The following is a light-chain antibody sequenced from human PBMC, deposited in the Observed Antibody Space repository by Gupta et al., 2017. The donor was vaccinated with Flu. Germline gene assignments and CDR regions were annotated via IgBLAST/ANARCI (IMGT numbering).Light chain of an antibody. V-gene: IGKV1-5*03. Sequence: PATLSSSLGDRGTITCRASQSVDMCLAWYQQKPGNAPKFLIYKASRRETGVPSRFSGSGSGTEFTLTISSLQPDDFAEYYCQKKNNCPWTFGQGTKVEIK. CDR1: QSVDMC. CDR3: QKKNNCPWT. J-gene: IGKJ1*01. CDR2: KAS.